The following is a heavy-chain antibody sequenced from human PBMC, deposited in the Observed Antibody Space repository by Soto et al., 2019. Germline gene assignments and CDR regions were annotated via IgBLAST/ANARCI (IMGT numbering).Heavy chain of an antibody. Sequence: VQLVESGGGLVKPGGSLRLSCAASGFTFSGYNMSWIRQAPGKGLEWVSYITSSGSNTFDAESVKGRFTISRDNTMNLLYLQMNSLSAEDTAVYYCARRGTISSAHHFDHWVQGTLVTVSS. CDR1: GFTFSGYN. V-gene: IGHV3-11*01. CDR3: ARRGTISSAHHFDH. J-gene: IGHJ4*02. D-gene: IGHD6-6*01. CDR2: ITSSGSNT.